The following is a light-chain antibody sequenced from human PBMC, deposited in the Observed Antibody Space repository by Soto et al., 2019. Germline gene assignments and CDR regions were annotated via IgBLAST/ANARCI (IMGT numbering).Light chain of an antibody. CDR1: SSDVGGYNY. CDR2: DVS. V-gene: IGLV2-14*01. CDR3: SSYTSSSTLVV. Sequence: QSALTQPASVSGSPGQSITISCTGTSSDVGGYNYVSWYQQHPGKAPKLMIYDVSNRPSGVSNRISGSKSGNTASLTLSVLQAEDEADYYCSSYTSSSTLVVFGGGTKLTVL. J-gene: IGLJ2*01.